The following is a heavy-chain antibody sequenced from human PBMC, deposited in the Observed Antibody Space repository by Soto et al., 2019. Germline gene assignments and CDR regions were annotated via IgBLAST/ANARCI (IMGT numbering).Heavy chain of an antibody. Sequence: PGESLKISCQASGYTFTKYWVGWVRQMPGKGLEWMGIIYPDDSDTRYSPSFQGHVTISADKSISTAYLQWSSLKASDSATYYCARRDMLTGYVYIDYWGQGTQVSVSS. CDR1: GYTFTKYW. J-gene: IGHJ4*02. D-gene: IGHD3-9*01. CDR3: ARRDMLTGYVYIDY. V-gene: IGHV5-51*01. CDR2: IYPDDSDT.